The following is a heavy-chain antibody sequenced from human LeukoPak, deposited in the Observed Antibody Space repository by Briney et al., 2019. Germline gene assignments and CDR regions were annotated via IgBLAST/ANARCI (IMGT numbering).Heavy chain of an antibody. CDR2: INPYRCVK. D-gene: IGHD2-2*01. V-gene: IGHV1-2*02. J-gene: IGHJ4*02. CDR1: VYPFTGYY. Sequence: ASVPVSCKASVYPFTGYYLHWVRQAPGQGLEWMGWINPYRCVKHYAQKFQGRVTMTRDTSISTAYMELSRLRSDDTAVYYCARLVDCSSSSCGSFDYWGQGTLVTVSS. CDR3: ARLVDCSSSSCGSFDY.